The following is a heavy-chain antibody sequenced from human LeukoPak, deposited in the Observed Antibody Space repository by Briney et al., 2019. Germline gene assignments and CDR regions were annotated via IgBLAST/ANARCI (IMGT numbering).Heavy chain of an antibody. CDR3: VRNPYCSSTSRYDWFDP. D-gene: IGHD2-2*01. CDR1: GYTFTSYG. Sequence: GASVKVSCKASGYTFTSYGISWVRQAPGQGLEWMGWISAYNGNTNYAQKLQGRVTMTTDTSTSTAYMELRSLRSDDTAVYYCVRNPYCSSTSRYDWFDPWGQGTLVTVSS. CDR2: ISAYNGNT. V-gene: IGHV1-18*01. J-gene: IGHJ5*02.